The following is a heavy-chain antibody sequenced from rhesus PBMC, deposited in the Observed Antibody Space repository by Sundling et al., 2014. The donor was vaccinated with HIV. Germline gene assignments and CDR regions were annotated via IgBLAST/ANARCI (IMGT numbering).Heavy chain of an antibody. CDR2: IDGYSGNT. V-gene: IGHV4-127*01. D-gene: IGHD5-30*01. Sequence: QVQLQESGPGLVKPSETLSLTCGVSGYSISSGYGWTWIRHPPGKGLEWIGHIDGYSGNTNYNPSLKSRVTISKDPSKNQFSLKLTSVTAADTAVYYCARVGATLVVATEDGYSYFDFWGQGVLVTVSS. CDR3: ARVGATLVVATEDGYSYFDF. CDR1: GYSISSGYG. J-gene: IGHJ4*01.